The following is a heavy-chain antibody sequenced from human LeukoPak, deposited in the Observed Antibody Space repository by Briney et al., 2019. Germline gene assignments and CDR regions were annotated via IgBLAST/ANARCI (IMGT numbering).Heavy chain of an antibody. CDR1: GGSISSSSYY. V-gene: IGHV4-39*07. Sequence: SETLSLTCTVSGGSISSSSYYWGWIRQPPGKGLEWIGSIYYSGSTYYNPSLKSRVTISVDTSKNQFSLKLSSVTAADTAVYYCARSDSSRRNWFDPWGQGTLVTVSS. CDR3: ARSDSSRRNWFDP. CDR2: IYYSGST. J-gene: IGHJ5*02. D-gene: IGHD3-22*01.